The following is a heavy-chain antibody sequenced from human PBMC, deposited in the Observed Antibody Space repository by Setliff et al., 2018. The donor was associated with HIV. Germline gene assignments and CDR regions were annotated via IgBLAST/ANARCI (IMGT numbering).Heavy chain of an antibody. V-gene: IGHV3-30*02. CDR2: VRHDGGDK. CDR1: GFTFSSYG. Sequence: LSLSCAASGFTFSSYGMHWVRQAPGKGLECVTFVRHDGGDKYYADSVKGRFTVSKDNSKKTLYLQMNSLRVEDTAVYYCGRVSGTWPAYYFDFWGQGTLVTVSS. J-gene: IGHJ4*02. CDR3: GRVSGTWPAYYFDF. D-gene: IGHD3-3*01.